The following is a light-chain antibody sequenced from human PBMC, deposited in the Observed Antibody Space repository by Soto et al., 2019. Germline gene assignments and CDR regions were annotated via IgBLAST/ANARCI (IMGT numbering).Light chain of an antibody. J-gene: IGLJ2*01. CDR2: EVS. V-gene: IGLV2-14*01. CDR1: SSGVGGFNY. Sequence: QSALTQPASVSGSPGQSITISCTGTSSGVGGFNYVSWYQQHPGKAPKLMIYEVSNRPSGVSNRFSGSKSGNTASLTISGLQAEDEADYYCSSYTSSSTLVVFGGGTKLTVL. CDR3: SSYTSSSTLVV.